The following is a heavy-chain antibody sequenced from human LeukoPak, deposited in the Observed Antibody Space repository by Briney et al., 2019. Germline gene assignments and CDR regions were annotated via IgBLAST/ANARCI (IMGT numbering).Heavy chain of an antibody. CDR2: ISGSGGST. D-gene: IGHD2-2*01. V-gene: IGHV3-23*01. J-gene: IGHJ6*02. CDR3: AGDRIVVVPAANGGYGMDV. CDR1: GFTLSSYA. Sequence: GGSLRLSCAVSGFTLSSYAMSWVRQAPGKGLEWVSAISGSGGSTYYADSVKGRFTISRDNSKNTLYVQLNSLRAEDTAVYYCAGDRIVVVPAANGGYGMDVWGQGTTVTVSS.